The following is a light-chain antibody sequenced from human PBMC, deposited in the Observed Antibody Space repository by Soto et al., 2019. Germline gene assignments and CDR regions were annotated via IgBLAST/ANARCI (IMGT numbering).Light chain of an antibody. CDR3: HSFDSSLSGAV. V-gene: IGLV2-14*01. Sequence: QSALTQPASVSGSPGQSITISCAGTMRDVGAYNLVSWYQQHPGRAPQLIIYEVRNRPSGISFRFSGSKSGNTASLAITGLQAEDEADYYCHSFDSSLSGAVFGGGTKLTVL. CDR2: EVR. J-gene: IGLJ3*02. CDR1: MRDVGAYNL.